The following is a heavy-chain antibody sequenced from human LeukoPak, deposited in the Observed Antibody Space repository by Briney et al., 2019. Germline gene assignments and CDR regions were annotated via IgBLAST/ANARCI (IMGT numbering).Heavy chain of an antibody. J-gene: IGHJ3*02. CDR2: ITPKTGGT. D-gene: IGHD3-22*01. V-gene: IGHV1-2*06. Sequence: ASVRGSCKASGYTVTGYYIHCVRQAPGQGLEWMGRITPKTGGTNYAQKFQGRVTMTRDMSMRTAYTELSRLRSLDTAVYYCAGEDNSSGYRPFDIWGQGTMVTVPS. CDR3: AGEDNSSGYRPFDI. CDR1: GYTVTGYY.